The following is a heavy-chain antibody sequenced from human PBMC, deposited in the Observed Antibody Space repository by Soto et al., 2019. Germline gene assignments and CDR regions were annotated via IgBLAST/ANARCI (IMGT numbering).Heavy chain of an antibody. CDR3: AKIGVGMPTVPEIDY. CDR2: ISYDGSNK. J-gene: IGHJ4*02. D-gene: IGHD4-4*01. V-gene: IGHV3-30*18. Sequence: GGSLRLSCAASGFTFSSYGMHWVRQAPGKGLEWVAVISYDGSNKYYADSVKGRFTISRDNSKNTLYLQMNSLRAEDTAVYYCAKIGVGMPTVPEIDYWGQGTLVTVSS. CDR1: GFTFSSYG.